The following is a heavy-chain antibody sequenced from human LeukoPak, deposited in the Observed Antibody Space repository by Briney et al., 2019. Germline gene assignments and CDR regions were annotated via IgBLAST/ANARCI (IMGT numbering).Heavy chain of an antibody. CDR1: GGSISSSTYY. V-gene: IGHV4-39*01. J-gene: IGHJ5*02. D-gene: IGHD4-17*01. CDR3: ARSRKYGAVTTYSWFDP. Sequence: SETLSLTCTVSGGSISSSTYYWCWIRQPPGKGPEWIASIYYTGSTNYNPSLKSRVTISVDTSKNQFSLKLSSVTAADTAVYYCARSRKYGAVTTYSWFDPWGQGTLVIVSS. CDR2: IYYTGST.